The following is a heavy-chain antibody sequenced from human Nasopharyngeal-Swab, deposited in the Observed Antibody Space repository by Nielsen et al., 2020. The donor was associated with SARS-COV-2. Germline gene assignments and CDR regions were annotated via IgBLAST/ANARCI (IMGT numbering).Heavy chain of an antibody. J-gene: IGHJ4*02. CDR2: INPNSGDT. D-gene: IGHD6-13*01. Sequence: WVRHAPGQGLEWMGRINPNSGDTNYAQKFQGRVTVTRDTSINTAYMELSSLRSDDTAVYYCARDDGDVPGITGSGPPGGYWGQGTLVTVSS. V-gene: IGHV1-2*06. CDR3: ARDDGDVPGITGSGPPGGY.